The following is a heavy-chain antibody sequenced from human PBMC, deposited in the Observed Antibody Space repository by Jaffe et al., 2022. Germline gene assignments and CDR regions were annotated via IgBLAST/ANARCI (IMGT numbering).Heavy chain of an antibody. V-gene: IGHV4-61*02. D-gene: IGHD2-15*01. CDR3: ARGSEVVAATLTSNWFDP. Sequence: QVQLQESGPGLVKPSQTLSLTCTVSGGSISSGSYYWSWIRQPAGKGLEWIGRIYTSGSTNYNPSLKSRVTISVDTSKNQFSLKLSSVTAADTAVYYCARGSEVVAATLTSNWFDPWGQGTLVTVSS. J-gene: IGHJ5*02. CDR1: GGSISSGSYY. CDR2: IYTSGST.